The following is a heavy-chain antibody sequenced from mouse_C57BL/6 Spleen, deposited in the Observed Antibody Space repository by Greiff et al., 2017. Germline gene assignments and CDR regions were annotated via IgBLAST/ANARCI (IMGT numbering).Heavy chain of an antibody. V-gene: IGHV14-4*01. D-gene: IGHD2-1*01. Sequence: VHVKQSGAELVRPGASVKLSCTASGFNIKDDYMHWVKQRPEQGLEWIGWIDPENGDTEYASKFQGKATITADTASNTAYLQRSSLTSEDTAVYYCTIGKDYWGQGTTLTVSS. J-gene: IGHJ2*01. CDR2: IDPENGDT. CDR1: GFNIKDDY. CDR3: TIGKDY.